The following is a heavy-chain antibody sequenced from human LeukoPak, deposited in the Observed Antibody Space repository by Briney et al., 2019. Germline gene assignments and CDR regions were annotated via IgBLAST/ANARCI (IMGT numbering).Heavy chain of an antibody. D-gene: IGHD5-18*01. J-gene: IGHJ4*02. CDR1: GFTFSNYW. V-gene: IGHV3-7*01. CDR2: IKQDGSET. CDR3: ARGGSGYSYGKIDS. Sequence: HPGGSLRLSCAASGFTFSNYWINWVRQAPGKGLEWVANIKQDGSETYCVDSVKGRFTISRDNAKNSLYPQMNSLRDEDTAVYYCARGGSGYSYGKIDSWGQGILVTVSS.